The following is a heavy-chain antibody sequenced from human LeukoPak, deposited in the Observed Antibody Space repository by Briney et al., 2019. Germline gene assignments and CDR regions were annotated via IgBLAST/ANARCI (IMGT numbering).Heavy chain of an antibody. V-gene: IGHV3-33*01. CDR3: ARPHSSGWVYFDY. J-gene: IGHJ4*02. Sequence: GRSLRLSCAASGFTFSSYGMPWVRQAPGKGLEWVAVIWYDGSNKYYADSVKGRFTISRDNSKNTLYPQMNSLRAEDTAVYYCARPHSSGWVYFDYWGQGTLVTVSS. CDR1: GFTFSSYG. CDR2: IWYDGSNK. D-gene: IGHD6-19*01.